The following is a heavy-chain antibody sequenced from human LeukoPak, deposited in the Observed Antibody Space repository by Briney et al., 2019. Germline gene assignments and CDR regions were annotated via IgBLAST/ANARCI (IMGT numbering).Heavy chain of an antibody. D-gene: IGHD6-13*01. J-gene: IGHJ6*02. CDR3: ARVYSSSWYFPPSYYYYGMDV. CDR1: GGTFSSYA. V-gene: IGHV1-69*13. Sequence: SVKVSCKASGGTFSSYAISWVRRAPGQGLEWMGGIIPIFGTANYAQKFQGRVTITADESTSTAYMELSSLRSEDTAVYYCARVYSSSWYFPPSYYYYGMDVWGQGTTVTVSS. CDR2: IIPIFGTA.